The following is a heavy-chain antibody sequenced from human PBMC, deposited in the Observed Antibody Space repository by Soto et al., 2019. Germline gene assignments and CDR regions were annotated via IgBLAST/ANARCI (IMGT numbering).Heavy chain of an antibody. CDR3: ARDRPYYYDSLYGMDV. V-gene: IGHV3-33*01. D-gene: IGHD3-22*01. CDR2: IWYDGSNK. J-gene: IGHJ6*02. CDR1: GFTFSSYG. Sequence: GGSLRLSCAASGFTFSSYGMHWVRQAPGKGLEWVAVIWYDGSNKYYADSVKGRFTISRDNSKNTLYLQMNSLRAEDTAVYYCARDRPYYYDSLYGMDVWGQGTTVTVSS.